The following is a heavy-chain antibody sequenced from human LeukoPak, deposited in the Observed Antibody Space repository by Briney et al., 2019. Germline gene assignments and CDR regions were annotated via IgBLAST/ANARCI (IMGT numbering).Heavy chain of an antibody. CDR3: ATTPAAAVN. Sequence: GGSLRLSCAASGFTFSSYSMNWVRQAPGKGLELVSSISSSSSYIYYADSVKCRFTISRDNAKNSLYLQMNSLRAEDTAVYYCATTPAAAVNWGQGTLVTVSS. D-gene: IGHD6-13*01. CDR1: GFTFSSYS. V-gene: IGHV3-21*01. J-gene: IGHJ4*02. CDR2: ISSSSSYI.